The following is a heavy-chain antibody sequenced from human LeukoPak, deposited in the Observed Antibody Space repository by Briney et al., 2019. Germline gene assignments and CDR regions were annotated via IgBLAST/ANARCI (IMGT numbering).Heavy chain of an antibody. CDR2: INHSGST. J-gene: IGHJ2*01. D-gene: IGHD2-15*01. CDR3: ARGGYCSGASCYSHWYFDL. CDR1: GGSFSGYY. V-gene: IGHV4-34*01. Sequence: PSETLSLTCAVYGGSFSGYYWSWIRQPPGKGLEWIGEINHSGSTNYNPSLKSRVTISVDTSKNQFSLKLSSVTAADTAVYYCARGGYCSGASCYSHWYFDLWGRGTLVTVSS.